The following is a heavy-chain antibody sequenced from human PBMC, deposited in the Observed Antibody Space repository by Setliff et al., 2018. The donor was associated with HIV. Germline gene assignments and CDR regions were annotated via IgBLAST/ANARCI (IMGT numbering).Heavy chain of an antibody. D-gene: IGHD3-3*01. CDR2: IYYSGST. J-gene: IGHJ6*02. CDR3: ARIFGDQGYYYGMDV. CDR1: GGSISSYY. Sequence: LPETLSLTCTVSGGSISSYYWSWIRQPPGKGLEWIGYIYYSGSTNYNPSLKSRVTISVDTSKNQFSLKLSSVIAADTAVYYCARIFGDQGYYYGMDVWGQGTTVTVSS. V-gene: IGHV4-59*01.